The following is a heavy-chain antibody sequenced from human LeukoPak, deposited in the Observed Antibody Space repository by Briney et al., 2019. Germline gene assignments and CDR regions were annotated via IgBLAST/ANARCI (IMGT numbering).Heavy chain of an antibody. CDR2: IGGSADNT. J-gene: IGHJ4*02. Sequence: GGSLRLSCAASGFTFSSYAMSWVRQAPDKGLEWVSGIGGSADNTHYADSVKGRFTISRDRSRSTLDLQMNSLRAEDTAVYYCARTPTFYDVLTGYSNDYWGQGTLVTVSS. CDR1: GFTFSSYA. CDR3: ARTPTFYDVLTGYSNDY. D-gene: IGHD3-9*01. V-gene: IGHV3-23*01.